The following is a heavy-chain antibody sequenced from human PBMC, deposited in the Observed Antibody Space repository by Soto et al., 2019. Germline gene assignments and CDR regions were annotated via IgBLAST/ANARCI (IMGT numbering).Heavy chain of an antibody. CDR1: GFTRSNNY. D-gene: IGHD3-10*01. J-gene: IGHJ4*02. CDR2: IYNGGRT. Sequence: EVQLVESGGGLVQPGGSLRLSCAASGFTRSNNYMSWVRQAPGGGLEWVSVIYNGGRTYYGDSMKGRFTISRDISQNTLYLQMNSLRVEDTAVYYCARGHYGSPPGYLDYWGQGTLVTVSS. V-gene: IGHV3-66*01. CDR3: ARGHYGSPPGYLDY.